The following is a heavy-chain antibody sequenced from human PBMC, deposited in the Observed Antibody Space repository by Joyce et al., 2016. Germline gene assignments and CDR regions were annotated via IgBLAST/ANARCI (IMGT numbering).Heavy chain of an antibody. V-gene: IGHV4-34*01. CDR3: ARSQWLAPLMY. J-gene: IGHJ4*02. Sequence: QVQLQQWGAGLLKPSETLSLTCAVSGGPFRGFFWTWVRQPPGKGLEWIGDINKSGVTNDNPYLKTRVTFSVDTSKNQFSLKLTSLSAADTAVYYCARSQWLAPLMYWGQGTPVTVSS. CDR2: INKSGVT. D-gene: IGHD6-19*01. CDR1: GGPFRGFF.